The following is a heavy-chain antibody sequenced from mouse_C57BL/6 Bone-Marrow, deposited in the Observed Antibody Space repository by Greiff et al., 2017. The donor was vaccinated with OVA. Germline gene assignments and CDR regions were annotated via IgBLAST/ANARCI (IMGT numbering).Heavy chain of an antibody. V-gene: IGHV1-18*01. J-gene: IGHJ2*01. CDR1: GYTFTDYN. Sequence: VQLQQSGPELVKPGASVKIPCKASGYTFTDYNMDWVKQSHGKSLEWIGDINPNNGGTIYNQKFKGKATLTVDKSSSTAYMELRSLTSEDTAVYYCARSRLPTRDYLDYWGQGTTLTVSS. CDR3: ARSRLPTRDYLDY. CDR2: INPNNGGT. D-gene: IGHD2-2*01.